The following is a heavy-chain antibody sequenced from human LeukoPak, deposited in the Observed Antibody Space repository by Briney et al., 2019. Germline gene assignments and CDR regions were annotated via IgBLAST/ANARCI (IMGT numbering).Heavy chain of an antibody. D-gene: IGHD3-3*01. V-gene: IGHV3-23*01. CDR1: GFTFSSYA. J-gene: IGHJ6*02. Sequence: PGGSLRLSCAASGFTFSSYAMSWVRQAPGKGLEWVSAISGSGGSTYYADSVKGRFTISRDNSKNTLNLQMNSLRAEDTAVYYCAKGYDFWSGTGGYGMDVWGQGTTVTVSS. CDR2: ISGSGGST. CDR3: AKGYDFWSGTGGYGMDV.